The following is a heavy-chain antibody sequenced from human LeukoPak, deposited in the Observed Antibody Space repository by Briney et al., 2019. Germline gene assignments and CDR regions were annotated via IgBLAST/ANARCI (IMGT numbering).Heavy chain of an antibody. CDR2: IIPIFGTA. CDR3: ARDTRPFAGFDP. Sequence: ASVKVSYKASGGTFGSYAISWVRQAPGQGLEWMGGIIPIFGTANYAQKFQGRVTITADESTSTAYMELSSLRSEDTAVYYCARDTRPFAGFDPWGQGTLVTVSS. D-gene: IGHD3-3*02. V-gene: IGHV1-69*13. J-gene: IGHJ5*02. CDR1: GGTFGSYA.